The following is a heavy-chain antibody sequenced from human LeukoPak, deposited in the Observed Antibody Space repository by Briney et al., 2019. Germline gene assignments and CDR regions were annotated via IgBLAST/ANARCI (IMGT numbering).Heavy chain of an antibody. Sequence: HPGGSLRLSCAASGFTFSVYWMSWVRQAPGKGLEWVANIKQDGSVKYYVDSLKGRFTISRDNAKNSVFLQMNGLRAEDTAVYYCARGSAPGTGPPSLDSWGQGTLVTVSS. J-gene: IGHJ4*02. CDR1: GFTFSVYW. CDR3: ARGSAPGTGPPSLDS. D-gene: IGHD6-13*01. CDR2: IKQDGSVK. V-gene: IGHV3-7*01.